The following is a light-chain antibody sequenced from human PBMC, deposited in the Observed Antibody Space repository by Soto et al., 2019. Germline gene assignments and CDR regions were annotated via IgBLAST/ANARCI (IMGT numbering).Light chain of an antibody. Sequence: QSVLTQPPSASGSPGQSVTISCTGTSSDVGDYNFVSWYQHHPGKASKLMIYEVVKRPSGVPDRFSGSKSGNTASLTVSGLQAEDEADYFCSSYGGNNNYVFGTGTKVTVL. V-gene: IGLV2-8*01. CDR3: SSYGGNNNYV. CDR2: EVV. CDR1: SSDVGDYNF. J-gene: IGLJ1*01.